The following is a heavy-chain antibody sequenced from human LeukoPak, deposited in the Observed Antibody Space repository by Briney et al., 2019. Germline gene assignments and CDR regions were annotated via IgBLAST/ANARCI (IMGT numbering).Heavy chain of an antibody. CDR3: ARVVVRGVYYMDV. CDR1: GYTLTTYH. D-gene: IGHD3-10*01. J-gene: IGHJ6*03. Sequence: ASVKVSCKASGYTLTTYHIHWVRQAPGQGLEWMGIINPSSGGTTYAQKFQGRVTMTRDTSTSTLYMELSSLRSEDTAVYYCARVVVRGVYYMDVWGKGTTVTVSS. CDR2: INPSSGGT. V-gene: IGHV1-46*01.